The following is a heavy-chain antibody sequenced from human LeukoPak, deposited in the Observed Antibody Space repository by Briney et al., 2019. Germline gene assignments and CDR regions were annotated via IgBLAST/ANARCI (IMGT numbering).Heavy chain of an antibody. D-gene: IGHD3-10*01. CDR2: ISGSGGST. CDR3: AKDGGYGSAPFDY. J-gene: IGHJ4*02. Sequence: AGGSLRLSCAASGFTFSSYAMSWVRQAPGKGLEWVSAISGSGGSTYYADSVKGRFTISRDNSKNTLYLQMNSLRAEDTAVYYCAKDGGYGSAPFDYWGQGTLVTVSS. V-gene: IGHV3-23*01. CDR1: GFTFSSYA.